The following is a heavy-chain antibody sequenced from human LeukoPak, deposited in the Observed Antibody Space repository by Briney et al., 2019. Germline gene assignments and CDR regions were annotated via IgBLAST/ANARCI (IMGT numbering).Heavy chain of an antibody. CDR3: ARKVYHRFDY. CDR1: GFTFSSYA. Sequence: GGSLRLSCAASGFTFSSYAMTWVRQAPGKGLEWVSAISTSGDNTYYADSVRGRITISRDNSKNTLYLQMNSLRADDTAVYYCARKVYHRFDYWGQGTLVTVSS. D-gene: IGHD2-2*01. J-gene: IGHJ4*02. CDR2: ISTSGDNT. V-gene: IGHV3-23*01.